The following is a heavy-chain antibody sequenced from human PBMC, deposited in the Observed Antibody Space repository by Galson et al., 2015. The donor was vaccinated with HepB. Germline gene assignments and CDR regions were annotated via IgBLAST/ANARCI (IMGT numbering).Heavy chain of an antibody. V-gene: IGHV3-23*01. CDR2: VSGTTGIT. CDR1: GFTFSNYP. CDR3: AKGPDGRILVTDVSY. Sequence: SLRLSCAASGFTFSNYPMSWVRQAPGKGLVWVSSVSGTTGITTYADSVKGRFTISRDNSKNTLDLQMNSLRVEDTAIYYCAKGPDGRILVTDVSYWGQGTLVTVSS. J-gene: IGHJ4*02. D-gene: IGHD2-21*02.